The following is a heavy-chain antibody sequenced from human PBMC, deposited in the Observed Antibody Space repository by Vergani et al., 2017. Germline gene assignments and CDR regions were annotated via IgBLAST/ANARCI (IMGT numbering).Heavy chain of an antibody. J-gene: IGHJ6*02. CDR3: AKANPRNSGYDYLYYYHAMDV. Sequence: EVQLLESGGGLVQPGGSLRLSCAASGFTFNHYDMNWVRQAPGKGLEWVSGISGSGGSTYYAGSVKGRFTISRDSSKNTLYLQMNSLSAGDTAVYYCAKANPRNSGYDYLYYYHAMDVWGQGTTVTVSS. CDR2: ISGSGGST. CDR1: GFTFNHYD. V-gene: IGHV3-23*01. D-gene: IGHD5-12*01.